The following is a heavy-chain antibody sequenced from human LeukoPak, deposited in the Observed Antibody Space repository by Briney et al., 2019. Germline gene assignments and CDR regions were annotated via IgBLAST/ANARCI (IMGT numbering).Heavy chain of an antibody. CDR3: AKDRRDGYNWFYYYYVDV. CDR2: ISYDGSNK. D-gene: IGHD5-24*01. V-gene: IGHV3-30*18. J-gene: IGHJ6*03. CDR1: GFTFSSYG. Sequence: GSLRLSCAASGFTFSSYGMHWVRQAPGKGLEWVAVISYDGSNKYYADSVKGRFTISRDNSKNTLYLQMNSLRAEDTAVYYCAKDRRDGYNWFYYYYVDVWGKGTTVTASS.